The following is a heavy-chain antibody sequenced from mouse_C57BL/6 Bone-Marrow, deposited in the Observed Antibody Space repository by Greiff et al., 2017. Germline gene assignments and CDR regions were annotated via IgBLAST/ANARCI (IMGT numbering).Heavy chain of an antibody. CDR1: GYTFTNYW. V-gene: IGHV1-64*01. D-gene: IGHD2-3*01. CDR3: ARSYVYYDCTMYY. J-gene: IGHJ4*01. Sequence: VQLQQSGAELVKPGASVKLSCKASGYTFTNYWMHWVKQSTGQGLEWIGMIHPNGGSPDYNEKFKSEATLSVDKSSRTAYMELSSLTSEDSAVYYCARSYVYYDCTMYYGGQGTAVTVSS. CDR2: IHPNGGSP.